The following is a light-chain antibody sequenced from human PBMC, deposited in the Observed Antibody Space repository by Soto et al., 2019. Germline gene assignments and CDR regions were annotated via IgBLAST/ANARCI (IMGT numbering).Light chain of an antibody. J-gene: IGKJ4*01. CDR1: QSISSY. V-gene: IGKV1-39*01. CDR2: AAS. CDR3: QQSYSTPLT. Sequence: DIQMTQSPSSLSASVGDRVTITCRASQSISSYLNWYQQIPGKAPKLLIYAASSLQSGVPSRFSGSGSGTDFTLTISSLQPEDFATYYCQQSYSTPLTFGGGTKVAIK.